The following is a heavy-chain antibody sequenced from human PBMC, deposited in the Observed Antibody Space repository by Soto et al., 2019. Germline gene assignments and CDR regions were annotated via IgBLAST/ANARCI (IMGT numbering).Heavy chain of an antibody. CDR3: ARDLPYSSSWTPFYYYYGMDV. Sequence: ASVKVSCKASGYTFTSYGISWVRQSPGQGLEWMGWISAYNGNTNYAQKLQGRVTMTTDTSTSTTYMELRSLRSDDTAVHYCARDLPYSSSWTPFYYYYGMDVWGQGTTVTVSS. J-gene: IGHJ6*02. V-gene: IGHV1-18*01. CDR1: GYTFTSYG. CDR2: ISAYNGNT. D-gene: IGHD6-13*01.